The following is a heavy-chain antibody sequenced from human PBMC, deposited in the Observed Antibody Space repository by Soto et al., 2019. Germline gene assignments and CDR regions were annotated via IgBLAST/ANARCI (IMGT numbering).Heavy chain of an antibody. V-gene: IGHV3-23*01. CDR2: ISGRGDNT. D-gene: IGHD3-16*01. J-gene: IGHJ4*02. CDR1: GFTFSSYA. CDR3: VKETHLVPDY. Sequence: PGGSLRLSCATSGFTFSSYAMSWVRQAPGKGLEWVSAISGRGDNTYYADSVKGRFTISRDSTKNTLFLQMNSLRAEDTAVYYCVKETHLVPDYWGQGILVTVSS.